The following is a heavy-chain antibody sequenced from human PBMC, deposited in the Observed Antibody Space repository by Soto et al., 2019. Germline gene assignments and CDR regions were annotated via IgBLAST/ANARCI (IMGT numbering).Heavy chain of an antibody. CDR2: IYYSGST. CDR3: ARSSSGWGYFQH. Sequence: QVQLQESGPGLVKPSQTLSLTCTVSGGPISSGDYYWSWIRQPPGKGLEWIGYIYYSGSTYYNPSLKSRVTISGDTSKNPFSLKLSSVTAADTAVYYCARSSSGWGYFQHWGQGTLVTVSS. CDR1: GGPISSGDYY. J-gene: IGHJ1*01. D-gene: IGHD6-19*01. V-gene: IGHV4-30-4*01.